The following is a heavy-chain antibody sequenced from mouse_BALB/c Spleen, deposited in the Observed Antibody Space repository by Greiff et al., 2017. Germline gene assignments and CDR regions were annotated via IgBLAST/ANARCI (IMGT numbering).Heavy chain of an antibody. CDR2: INPYNGGT. D-gene: IGHD1-1*01. Sequence: LVKPGASMKISCKASGYSFTGYTMNWVKQSHGKNLEWIGLINPYNGGTSYNQKFKGKATLTVDKSSSTAYMELLSLTSEDSAVYYCARSGDYYYGSRGYAMDYWGQGTSVTVSS. CDR1: GYSFTGYT. V-gene: IGHV1-26*01. J-gene: IGHJ4*01. CDR3: ARSGDYYYGSRGYAMDY.